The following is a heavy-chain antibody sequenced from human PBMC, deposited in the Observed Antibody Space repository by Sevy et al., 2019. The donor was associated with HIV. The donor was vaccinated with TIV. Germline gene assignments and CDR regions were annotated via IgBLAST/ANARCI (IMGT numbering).Heavy chain of an antibody. CDR1: GYTFTGYY. V-gene: IGHV1-2*06. CDR3: ARLGRPASGWADY. CDR2: INPNSGGT. Sequence: ASVKVSCKASGYTFTGYYMHWVRQAPGQGLEWMGRINPNSGGTNYAQKFQGRVTMTRDTSISTAYMELSRLGSDDTAVYYCARLGRPASGWADYWGQGTLVTVSS. J-gene: IGHJ4*02. D-gene: IGHD6-19*01.